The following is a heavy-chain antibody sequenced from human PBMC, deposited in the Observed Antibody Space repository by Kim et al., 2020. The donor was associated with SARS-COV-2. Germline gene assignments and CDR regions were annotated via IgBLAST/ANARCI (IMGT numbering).Heavy chain of an antibody. J-gene: IGHJ3*02. D-gene: IGHD1-26*01. V-gene: IGHV4-59*12. Sequence: PSLKSRLTISVDTSKNQFSLKVNSVTAADTAVYYCANRPSGSQFRGAFDIWGQGTMVTVSS. CDR3: ANRPSGSQFRGAFDI.